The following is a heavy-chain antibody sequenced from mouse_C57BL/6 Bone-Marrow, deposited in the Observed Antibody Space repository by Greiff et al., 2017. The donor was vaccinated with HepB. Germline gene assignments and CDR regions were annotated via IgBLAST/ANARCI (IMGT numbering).Heavy chain of an antibody. V-gene: IGHV1-82*01. CDR1: GYAFSSSW. Sequence: VKLMESGPELVKPGASVKISCKASGYAFSSSWMNWVKQRPGKGLEWIGRIYPGDGDTNYNGKFKGKATLTADKSSSTAYMQLSSLTSEDSAVYFCAYITTVEAYWGQGTLSLSLQ. D-gene: IGHD1-1*01. CDR2: IYPGDGDT. J-gene: IGHJ3*01. CDR3: AYITTVEAY.